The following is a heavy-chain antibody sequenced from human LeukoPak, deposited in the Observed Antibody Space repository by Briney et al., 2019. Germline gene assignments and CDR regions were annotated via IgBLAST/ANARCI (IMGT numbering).Heavy chain of an antibody. CDR3: AKDGRVTVHFDS. V-gene: IGHV4-59*01. J-gene: IGHJ4*02. CDR1: GASISSYY. D-gene: IGHD2-21*02. Sequence: SETLSLTCTVSGASISSYYWSWIRQPPGKGLEWIGYIYYSGSTNYNPSLKSRVTMSVDTSKNQFSLKLSSVTAADTAVYYCAKDGRVTVHFDSWGQGTLVTVSS. CDR2: IYYSGST.